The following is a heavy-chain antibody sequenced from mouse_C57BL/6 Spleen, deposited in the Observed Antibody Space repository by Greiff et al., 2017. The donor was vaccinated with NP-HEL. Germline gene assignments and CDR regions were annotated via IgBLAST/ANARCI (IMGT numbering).Heavy chain of an antibody. J-gene: IGHJ2*01. Sequence: VQLQQPGAELVKPGASVKLSCKASGYTFTSYWTHWVKQRPGQGLEWIGMIHPNSGSTNYNEKFKSKATLTVDKSSSTAYMQLSSLTSEDSAVYYCAREDYYGSSTPDYWGQGTTRTVSS. CDR1: GYTFTSYW. V-gene: IGHV1-64*01. CDR2: IHPNSGST. D-gene: IGHD1-1*01. CDR3: AREDYYGSSTPDY.